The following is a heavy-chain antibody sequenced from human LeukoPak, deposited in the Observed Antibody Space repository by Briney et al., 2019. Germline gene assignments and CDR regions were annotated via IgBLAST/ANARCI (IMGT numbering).Heavy chain of an antibody. J-gene: IGHJ4*02. CDR2: ISYSGRT. V-gene: IGHV4-39*01. Sequence: SETLSLTCTVSGGSISSYYGSWIRQPPGKGLEWIGSISYSGRTYFNPSLKSRVTISVDSSKNQFSLSLSSVTAADTAVYYCARHSEEDGSNPKPLDFWGQGALVTVSS. CDR1: GGSISSYY. CDR3: ARHSEEDGSNPKPLDF. D-gene: IGHD6-6*01.